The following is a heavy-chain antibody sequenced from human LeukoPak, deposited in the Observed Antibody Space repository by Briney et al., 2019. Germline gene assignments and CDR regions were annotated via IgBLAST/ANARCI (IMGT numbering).Heavy chain of an antibody. D-gene: IGHD2-15*01. Sequence: GGSLRLSCAASGFTVNSNYMSWVRQAPGKGLERVSVIYSGGSTYYADSVKGRFTISRDNSKNTLYLQMNSLRAEDTAVYYCASLSGYCSGGSCQSGYWGQGTLVTVSS. CDR3: ASLSGYCSGGSCQSGY. CDR1: GFTVNSNY. CDR2: IYSGGST. J-gene: IGHJ4*02. V-gene: IGHV3-66*01.